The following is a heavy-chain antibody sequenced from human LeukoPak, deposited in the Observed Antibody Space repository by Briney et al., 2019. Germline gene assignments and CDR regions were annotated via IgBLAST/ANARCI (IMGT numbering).Heavy chain of an antibody. Sequence: GGSLRLSCAASGFTFSNAWMNWVRQAPGKGLEWVGRIKSKTAGGTTDYAAPVKGRFTISGDDSKNTLYLEMNSLQTEYTAVYYCTIGRARWGQGTLVTVSS. CDR2: IKSKTAGGTT. J-gene: IGHJ4*02. CDR3: TIGRAR. CDR1: GFTFSNAW. V-gene: IGHV3-15*01.